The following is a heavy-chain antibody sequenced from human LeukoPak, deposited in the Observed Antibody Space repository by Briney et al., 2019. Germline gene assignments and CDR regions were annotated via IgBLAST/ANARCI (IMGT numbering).Heavy chain of an antibody. CDR3: AKTYYYDSSGYYYLGWFDP. J-gene: IGHJ5*02. CDR2: IDTGGST. CDR1: GFTVNSNY. V-gene: IGHV3-66*01. D-gene: IGHD3-22*01. Sequence: GGSLRLSCAASGFTVNSNYMSWVRQAPGKGLEWVSVIDTGGSTYYADSVKGRFTISRDNSKNTVYLQMTSLRAEDTAVYYCAKTYYYDSSGYYYLGWFDPWGQGTLVTVSS.